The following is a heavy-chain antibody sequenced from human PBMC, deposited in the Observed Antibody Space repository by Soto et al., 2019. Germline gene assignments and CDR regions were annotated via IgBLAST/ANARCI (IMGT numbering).Heavy chain of an antibody. J-gene: IGHJ4*02. Sequence: QVQLVQSGAEVKKLGASVKVSCKTSGYTFTGYYIHWVRQAPGQGLEWMALINPNSGDTNYGHKFQGRVTLTRDTSINTVYMEVTSLRFDDTAVYYCAVAGLPFEYWGQGTLVTVFS. D-gene: IGHD6-19*01. CDR1: GYTFTGYY. CDR2: INPNSGDT. CDR3: AVAGLPFEY. V-gene: IGHV1-2*02.